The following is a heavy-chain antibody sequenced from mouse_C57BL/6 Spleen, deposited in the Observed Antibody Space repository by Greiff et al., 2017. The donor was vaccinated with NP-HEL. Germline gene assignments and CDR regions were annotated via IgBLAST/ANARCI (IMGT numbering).Heavy chain of an antibody. J-gene: IGHJ3*01. CDR2: IYPRSGNT. Sequence: VKLMESGAELARPGASVKLSCKASGYTFTSYGISWVKQRTGQGLEWIGEIYPRSGNTYYNEKFKGKATLTADKSSSTAYMELRSLTSEDSAVYFCAVGAGFAYWGQGTLVTVSA. CDR3: AVGAGFAY. CDR1: GYTFTSYG. V-gene: IGHV1-81*01.